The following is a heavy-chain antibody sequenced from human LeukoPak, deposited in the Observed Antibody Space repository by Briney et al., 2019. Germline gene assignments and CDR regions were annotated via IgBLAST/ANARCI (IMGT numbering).Heavy chain of an antibody. J-gene: IGHJ3*02. CDR1: GGSISSSSYY. D-gene: IGHD3-22*01. CDR2: IYYSGST. Sequence: SETLSLTCTVSGGSISSSSYYWGWIRQPPGKGLEWIGSIYYSGSTYYNPSLKSRVTISVDTSKNQFSLKLSSVTAADTAVYYCARHYDTYYYDIAFDIWGQGTMVTVSS. CDR3: ARHYDTYYYDIAFDI. V-gene: IGHV4-39*01.